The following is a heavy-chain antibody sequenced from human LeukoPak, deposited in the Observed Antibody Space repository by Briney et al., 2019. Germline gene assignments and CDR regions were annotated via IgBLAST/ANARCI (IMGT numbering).Heavy chain of an antibody. Sequence: SLRLSCAASGFTFDDYAMHWVRQAPGKGLEWVSGISWNSGSIGYADSVKSRFTISRDNAKNSLYLQMNSLRAEDTAVYYCARSSGWYHRGPDYYYYYMDVWGKGTTVTVS. D-gene: IGHD6-19*01. V-gene: IGHV3-9*01. CDR1: GFTFDDYA. CDR3: ARSSGWYHRGPDYYYYYMDV. J-gene: IGHJ6*03. CDR2: ISWNSGSI.